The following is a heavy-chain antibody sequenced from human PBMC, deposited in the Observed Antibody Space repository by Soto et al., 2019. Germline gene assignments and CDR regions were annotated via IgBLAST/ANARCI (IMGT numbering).Heavy chain of an antibody. V-gene: IGHV4-59*01. J-gene: IGHJ3*02. CDR2: VSSSGST. Sequence: SETLSLTCTVSGGSISGDHWNWIRQPPGKGLEWIAYVSSSGSTKYNPSLKSRVTISIDTTKNQFSLRLSSVTAADTAVYYRASGFYDSRGYSEAFDIWGQGTKVTVSS. CDR1: GGSISGDH. D-gene: IGHD3-22*01. CDR3: ASGFYDSRGYSEAFDI.